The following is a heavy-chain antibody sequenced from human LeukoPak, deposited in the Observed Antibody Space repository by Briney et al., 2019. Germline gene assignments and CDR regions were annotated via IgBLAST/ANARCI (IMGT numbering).Heavy chain of an antibody. V-gene: IGHV4-30-4*08. D-gene: IGHD3-22*01. J-gene: IGHJ4*02. Sequence: SETLSLTCLVSGGSISSGDYFWNWIRQSPGKGLEWIGYISYNGNTFYNPSLRSRVAISIDTSKNHFSLNLSSMTATDTAVYYCVRVSISGYYHRRLDCWGQGTPVTVSS. CDR3: VRVSISGYYHRRLDC. CDR2: ISYNGNT. CDR1: GGSISSGDYF.